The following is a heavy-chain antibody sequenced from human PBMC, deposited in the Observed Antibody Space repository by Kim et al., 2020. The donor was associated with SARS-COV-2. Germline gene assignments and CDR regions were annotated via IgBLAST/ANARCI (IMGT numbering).Heavy chain of an antibody. CDR3: ARHGRIQLWLQDLGPDPNYGMDV. V-gene: IGHV5-51*01. D-gene: IGHD5-18*01. CDR2: IYPGDSDT. CDR1: GYSFTSYW. Sequence: GESLKISCKGSGYSFTSYWIGWVRQMPGKGLEWMGIIYPGDSDTRYSPSFQGQVTISADKSISTAYLQWSSLKASDTAMYYCARHGRIQLWLQDLGPDPNYGMDVWGQGATVTVSS. J-gene: IGHJ6*02.